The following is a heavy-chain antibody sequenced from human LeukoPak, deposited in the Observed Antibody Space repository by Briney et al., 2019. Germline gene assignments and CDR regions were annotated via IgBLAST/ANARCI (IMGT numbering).Heavy chain of an antibody. CDR1: GYTFTSYG. CDR2: ISAYNGNT. Sequence: ASVKVPCKASGYTFTSYGISWVRQAPGQGLEWMRWISAYNGNTNYAQKLQGRVTMTTDTSTSTAYMELRSLRSDDTAVYYCARDLILEWLLSPDYWGQGTLVTVSS. J-gene: IGHJ4*02. CDR3: ARDLILEWLLSPDY. D-gene: IGHD3-3*01. V-gene: IGHV1-18*01.